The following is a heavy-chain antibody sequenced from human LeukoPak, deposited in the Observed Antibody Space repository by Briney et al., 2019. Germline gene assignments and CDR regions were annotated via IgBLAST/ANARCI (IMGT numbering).Heavy chain of an antibody. CDR3: ARHGYSITHDAFDI. V-gene: IGHV4-59*08. Sequence: SETLSLTCTVSGGSIGSSYWSWIRQPPGKGLEWIGYIYYSGSTNYNPSLKSRVTISVDTSKNQFSLKLSSVTAADTAVYYCARHGYSITHDAFDIWGQGTMVTVSS. CDR1: GGSIGSSY. CDR2: IYYSGST. D-gene: IGHD4-11*01. J-gene: IGHJ3*02.